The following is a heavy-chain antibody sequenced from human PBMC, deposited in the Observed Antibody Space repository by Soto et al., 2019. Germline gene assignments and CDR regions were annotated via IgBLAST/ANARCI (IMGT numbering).Heavy chain of an antibody. CDR1: GYTFTTYW. J-gene: IGHJ4*02. D-gene: IGHD4-17*01. Sequence: PGESLKISCKGSGYTFTTYWINWVRQMPGKGLEWMGRIDPSDSYTNYSPAFQGHVTISADKSLSTAYLQWSSLKASDTAMYYCASLTTVPSPTDDWGQGTLVIVSS. CDR3: ASLTTVPSPTDD. V-gene: IGHV5-10-1*01. CDR2: IDPSDSYT.